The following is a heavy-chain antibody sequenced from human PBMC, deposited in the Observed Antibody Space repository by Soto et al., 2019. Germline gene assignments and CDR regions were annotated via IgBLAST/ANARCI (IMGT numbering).Heavy chain of an antibody. CDR2: ISGSGGRT. V-gene: IGHV3-23*01. D-gene: IGHD3-22*01. CDR1: GFTFSSYA. J-gene: IGHJ4*02. Sequence: EVQLLESGGGLVQPGGSLRLSCAASGFTFSSYAMSWVRQAPGKGLEWVSAISGSGGRTYYADSVKGRFTISRDNSKNTRYLQMKSLRAEDTAVYYCAALIVVVMYPDYWGQGTLVTVSS. CDR3: AALIVVVMYPDY.